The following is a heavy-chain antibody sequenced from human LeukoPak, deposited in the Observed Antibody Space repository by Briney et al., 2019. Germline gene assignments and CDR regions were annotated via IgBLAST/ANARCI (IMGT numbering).Heavy chain of an antibody. D-gene: IGHD2-15*01. CDR2: FSGSGGST. CDR1: GFTFTSYA. V-gene: IGHV3-23*01. CDR3: ATTSCSGGSCYLRYYYYGMDV. J-gene: IGHJ6*02. Sequence: GGSLRLSCSASGFTFTSYAMSWVRQAPGKGLDCVSAFSGSGGSTYYADSVKGRFTISRDNSKNTLYLQMNSLRAEDTAVYYCATTSCSGGSCYLRYYYYGMDVWGQGTTVTVSS.